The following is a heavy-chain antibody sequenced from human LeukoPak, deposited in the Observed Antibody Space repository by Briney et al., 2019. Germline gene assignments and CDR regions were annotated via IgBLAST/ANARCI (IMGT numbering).Heavy chain of an antibody. Sequence: PGGSLRLSCAVSGFTVSSNYMNWVRQAPGKGLEWVSAISGSSGNTYYADSVKGRFTISRDNSKNTLYLQMNSLRAEDTAIYYCAKGVLPTGFDYWGQGTLVTVSS. CDR3: AKGVLPTGFDY. V-gene: IGHV3-23*01. J-gene: IGHJ4*02. CDR2: ISGSSGNT. D-gene: IGHD3-10*01. CDR1: GFTVSSNY.